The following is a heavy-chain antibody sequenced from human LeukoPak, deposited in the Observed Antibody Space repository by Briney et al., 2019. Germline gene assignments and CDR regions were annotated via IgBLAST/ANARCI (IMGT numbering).Heavy chain of an antibody. CDR2: ISSSGSTI. CDR3: ARLSDAAMGPFDY. CDR1: GFTFGDYY. D-gene: IGHD5-18*01. Sequence: GGSLRLSCAASGFTFGDYYMSWIRQAPGKGLEWVSYISSSGSTIYYADSVKCRFTISRDNAKNSLYLQMNSLRAEDTAVYYCARLSDAAMGPFDYWGQGTLVTVSS. V-gene: IGHV3-11*01. J-gene: IGHJ4*02.